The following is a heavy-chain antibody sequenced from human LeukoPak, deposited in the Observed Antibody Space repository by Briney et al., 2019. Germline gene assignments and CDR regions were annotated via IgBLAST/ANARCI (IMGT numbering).Heavy chain of an antibody. CDR3: AKRGVVIRVILVGFHKEAYYFES. Sequence: GGSLRLSCAASGFTFSDYYMSWIRQAPGKGLEWVSYISGSGSTVYYAASVRGRFTISRDNAKNSLFLQMNSLRAEDTAVYFCAKRGVVIRVILVGFHKEAYYFESWGQGALVTVSS. D-gene: IGHD3/OR15-3a*01. V-gene: IGHV3-11*01. CDR2: ISGSGSTV. CDR1: GFTFSDYY. J-gene: IGHJ4*02.